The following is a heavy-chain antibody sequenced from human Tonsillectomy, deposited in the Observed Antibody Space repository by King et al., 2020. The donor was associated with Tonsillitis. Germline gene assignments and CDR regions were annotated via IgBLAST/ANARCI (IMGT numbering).Heavy chain of an antibody. V-gene: IGHV4-59*01. CDR2: IYYIGST. D-gene: IGHD2-2*02. CDR3: AGAPYTYNWFDP. Sequence: QVQLQESGPGLVKPSETLSLTCTVSGGSISSYYWSWIRQPPGKGLEWIWYIYYIGSTNYNPSLKSRVTISVDTSKNQFSLKLSSVTAADTAVYYCAGAPYTYNWFDPWGQGTLVTVSS. CDR1: GGSISSYY. J-gene: IGHJ5*02.